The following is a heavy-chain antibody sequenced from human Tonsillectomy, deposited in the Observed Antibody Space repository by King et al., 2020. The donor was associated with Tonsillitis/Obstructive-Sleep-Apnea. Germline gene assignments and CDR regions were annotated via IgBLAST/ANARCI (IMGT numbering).Heavy chain of an antibody. J-gene: IGHJ6*03. D-gene: IGHD6-19*01. CDR1: GGSISSYY. CDR2: IYYGGST. CDR3: ARDRAGIAVAGNYYYMDV. Sequence: QLQESGPGLVKPSETLSLTCTFSGGSISSYYWSWIRQPPGKGLGWIGYIYYGGSTNYNPSLKSRVTISSDTSKNQSSRKPSSVTAAETAVYYCARDRAGIAVAGNYYYMDVWGKGTTVTVSS. V-gene: IGHV4-59*01.